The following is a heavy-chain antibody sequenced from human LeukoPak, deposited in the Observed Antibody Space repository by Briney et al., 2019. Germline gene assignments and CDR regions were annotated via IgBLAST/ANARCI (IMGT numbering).Heavy chain of an antibody. CDR2: MNPNSGNT. J-gene: IGHJ4*02. CDR1: GYTFTSYD. D-gene: IGHD6-13*01. CDR3: ARIAAAGNRRLNY. Sequence: VASVKVPCKASGYTFTSYDINWVRQATGQGLEWMGWMNPNSGNTGYAQKFQGRITMTRNTSISTAYMELSSLTSEDTAVYYCARIAAAGNRRLNYWGQGTLVTVSS. V-gene: IGHV1-8*01.